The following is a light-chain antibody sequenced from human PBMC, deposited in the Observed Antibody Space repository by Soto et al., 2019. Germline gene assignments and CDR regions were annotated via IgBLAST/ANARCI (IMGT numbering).Light chain of an antibody. Sequence: DIQMTQSPSFVSASVGDRVTITCRASQDISTWLAWYQQKPGRAPNLLIYTASSLQSGVPSRFSSSGSGTDFTLTISSLQPEDFATYYCQQANSFPYTFGQGTKLEIK. CDR3: QQANSFPYT. CDR2: TAS. J-gene: IGKJ2*01. CDR1: QDISTW. V-gene: IGKV1-12*01.